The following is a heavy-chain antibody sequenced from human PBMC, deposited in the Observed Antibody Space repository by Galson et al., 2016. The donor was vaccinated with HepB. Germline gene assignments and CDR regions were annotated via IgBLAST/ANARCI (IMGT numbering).Heavy chain of an antibody. V-gene: IGHV3-74*01. J-gene: IGHJ5*02. Sequence: SLRLSCAASGFIFSSYWMHWVRQVPGKGLVWVSRINSDGSSTSYADSVKGRFTISRDNAKNTLYLQMNSLRAEDTAVYYCARDRTARAALDLWGQGTLVTVPS. D-gene: IGHD6-13*01. CDR2: INSDGSST. CDR3: ARDRTARAALDL. CDR1: GFIFSSYW.